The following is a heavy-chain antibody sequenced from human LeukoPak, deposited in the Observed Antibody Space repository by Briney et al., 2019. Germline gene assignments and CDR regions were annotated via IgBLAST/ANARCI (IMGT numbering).Heavy chain of an antibody. CDR3: ARDSGYCSSTGCYVHYFDY. V-gene: IGHV3-21*01. D-gene: IGHD2-2*01. CDR2: ISSSSGYI. J-gene: IGHJ4*02. Sequence: GGSLRLSCAASAFTFNSYSMNWVRQTPGKGLEWVSSISSSSGYINYADSVKGRFTVSRDNAKNSLYLQMNSLRAEDTAVYYCARDSGYCSSTGCYVHYFDYWGQGTLVTVSS. CDR1: AFTFNSYS.